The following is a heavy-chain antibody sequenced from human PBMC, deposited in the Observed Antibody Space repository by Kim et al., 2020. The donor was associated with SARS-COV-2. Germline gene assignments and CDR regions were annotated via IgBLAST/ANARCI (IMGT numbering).Heavy chain of an antibody. V-gene: IGHV3-53*01. CDR1: GLTVSSNY. D-gene: IGHD2-8*01. J-gene: IGHJ6*02. CDR3: AGDRDVLGMDV. Sequence: GGSLRLSCAASGLTVSSNYMSWVRQAPGKGLEWVSVIYSGGSTYYADSVKGRFTISRDNSKNTLSLQMNSLRAEDTAVYYFAGDRDVLGMDVWGQGTTVTVSS. CDR2: IYSGGST.